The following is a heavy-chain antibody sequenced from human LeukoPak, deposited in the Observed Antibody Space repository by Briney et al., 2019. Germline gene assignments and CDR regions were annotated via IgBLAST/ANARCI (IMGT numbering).Heavy chain of an antibody. CDR1: GYTFTDYY. CDR3: ARQPEYSSGWYPLDY. J-gene: IGHJ4*02. V-gene: IGHV1-2*02. CDR2: INPNSDAT. D-gene: IGHD6-19*01. Sequence: ASVKVSCKVSGYTFTDYYLHWVRQAPGQGLECMGWINPNSDATQYTEKFQGRVTMTRDTSISTAYMELSRLTSDDTAMYYCARQPEYSSGWYPLDYWGQGTLVTVSS.